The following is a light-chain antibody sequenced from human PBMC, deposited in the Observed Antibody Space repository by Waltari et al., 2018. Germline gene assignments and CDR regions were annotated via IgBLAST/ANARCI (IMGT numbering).Light chain of an antibody. CDR1: SGHPRKT. CDR2: INSDCSH. V-gene: IGLV4-69*01. Sequence: QLVLTQSPSASASLGSSAKLTCPLDSGHPRKTIAWLKQHPQKRPRFLMKINSDCSHSKGDEIPDRFSGSSSGAERYLTISSLQSEDEADYYCQTGGHGTWVFGGGTKLTVL. CDR3: QTGGHGTWV. J-gene: IGLJ3*02.